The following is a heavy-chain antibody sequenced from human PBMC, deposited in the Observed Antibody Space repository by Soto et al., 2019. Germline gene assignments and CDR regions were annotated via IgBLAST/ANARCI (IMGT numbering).Heavy chain of an antibody. Sequence: PSETLSLTCAVYGGSFSGYYWSWIRQPPGKGLEWIGEINHSGSTNYNPSLKSRVTISVDTSKNQFSLKLSSVTAADTAVYYCARKTDITDYWGQGTLVTVSS. V-gene: IGHV4-34*01. CDR2: INHSGST. J-gene: IGHJ4*02. CDR1: GGSFSGYY. CDR3: ARKTDITDY. D-gene: IGHD2-15*01.